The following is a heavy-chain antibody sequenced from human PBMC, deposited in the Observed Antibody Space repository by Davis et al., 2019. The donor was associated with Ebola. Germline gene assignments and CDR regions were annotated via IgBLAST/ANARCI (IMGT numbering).Heavy chain of an antibody. CDR3: ARPRLRHSSSPFDY. D-gene: IGHD6-13*01. CDR2: INHSGST. V-gene: IGHV4-34*01. J-gene: IGHJ4*02. CDR1: GGSFSGHY. Sequence: SETLSLTCAVYGGSFSGHYWTWIRQPPGKGLEWIGEINHSGSTNYNPSLKSRVTISVDTSKNQFSLKLSSVTAADTAVYYCARPRLRHSSSPFDYWGQGTLVTVSS.